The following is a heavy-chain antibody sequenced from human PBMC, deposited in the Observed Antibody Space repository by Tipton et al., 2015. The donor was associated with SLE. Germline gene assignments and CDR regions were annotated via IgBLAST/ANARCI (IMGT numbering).Heavy chain of an antibody. Sequence: TLSLTCTVSGGSITGYHWGWIRQPPGKGLEWIGYVYYTGRTNYDPSLRSRVTMSADTSRNQFSLRLSSVTAADTAVYYCARAGYDASGYFMNYFDYWGQGALVTVSS. V-gene: IGHV4-59*01. CDR2: VYYTGRT. CDR3: ARAGYDASGYFMNYFDY. CDR1: GGSITGYH. J-gene: IGHJ4*02. D-gene: IGHD3-22*01.